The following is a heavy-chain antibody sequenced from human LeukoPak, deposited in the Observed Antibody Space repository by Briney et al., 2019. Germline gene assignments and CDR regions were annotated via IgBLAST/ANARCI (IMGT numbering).Heavy chain of an antibody. D-gene: IGHD3-22*01. CDR2: IYSGGST. CDR3: AYDSSGYSAFDI. CDR1: GFTVSSNY. V-gene: IGHV3-53*01. J-gene: IGHJ3*02. Sequence: GGSLRLSCAASGFTVSSNYMSWVRQAPGKGLEWVSVIYSGGSTYYADSVKGRFTISRDNSKNTLYLQMNSLRAEDTAVHYCAYDSSGYSAFDIWGQGTMVTVSS.